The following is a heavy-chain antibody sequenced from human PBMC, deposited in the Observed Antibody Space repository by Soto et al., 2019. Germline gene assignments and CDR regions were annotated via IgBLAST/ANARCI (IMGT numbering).Heavy chain of an antibody. CDR2: IKQDGSEK. V-gene: IGHV3-7*03. D-gene: IGHD4-17*01. J-gene: IGHJ4*02. Sequence: PGGSLRLSCAASGFTFSSYWMSWVRQAPGKGLEWVANIKQDGSEKYYVDSVKGRFTISRDNAKNSLYLQMNSLRAEDTAVYYCARPVGDYGYYFDYWGQGALVTVSS. CDR1: GFTFSSYW. CDR3: ARPVGDYGYYFDY.